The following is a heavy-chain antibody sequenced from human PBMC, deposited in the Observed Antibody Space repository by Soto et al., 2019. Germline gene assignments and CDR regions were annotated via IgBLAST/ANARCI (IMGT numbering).Heavy chain of an antibody. D-gene: IGHD5-12*01. Sequence: SSETLSLTCTVSGGSISGYYWNWIRQPPGKGLEYIGHIYYIGTTNYNPSLKSRATISVDTSKNQFSLKLTSVTAADTAVYFCARSGSEYGANAFDIWDQGTMVTVSS. J-gene: IGHJ3*02. CDR1: GGSISGYY. CDR2: IYYIGTT. CDR3: ARSGSEYGANAFDI. V-gene: IGHV4-59*01.